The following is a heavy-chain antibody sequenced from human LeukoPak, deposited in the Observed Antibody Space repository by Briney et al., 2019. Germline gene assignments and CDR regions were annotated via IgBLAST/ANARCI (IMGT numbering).Heavy chain of an antibody. V-gene: IGHV3-7*01. J-gene: IGHJ6*02. CDR3: AREHIVVVTAIPPGMDV. D-gene: IGHD2-21*02. CDR1: GFTFSSYA. CDR2: IKQDGSEK. Sequence: GGSLRLSCAASGFTFSSYAMSWVRQAPGKGLEWVANIKQDGSEKYYVDSVKGRFTISRDNAKNSLYLQMYSLRAEDTAVYYCAREHIVVVTAIPPGMDVWGQGTTVTVSS.